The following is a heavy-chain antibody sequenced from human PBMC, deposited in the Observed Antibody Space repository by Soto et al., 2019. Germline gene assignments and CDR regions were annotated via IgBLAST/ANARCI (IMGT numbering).Heavy chain of an antibody. D-gene: IGHD2-2*02. CDR3: ARIRRYCSSTSRYRGCYYYYRMDV. Sequence: SETLSLTCAVYGGSFSGYYWSWIHQPPGKGLEWIGEINHSGSTNYNPSLKSRVTISVDTSKNQFSLTLSSVTAADTAVYYCARIRRYCSSTSRYRGCYYYYRMDVWGQGTPVTVSS. J-gene: IGHJ6*02. CDR1: GGSFSGYY. V-gene: IGHV4-34*01. CDR2: INHSGST.